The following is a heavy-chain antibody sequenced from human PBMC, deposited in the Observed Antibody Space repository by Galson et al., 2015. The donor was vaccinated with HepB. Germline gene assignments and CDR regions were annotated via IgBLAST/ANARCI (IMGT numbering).Heavy chain of an antibody. J-gene: IGHJ6*02. CDR3: ARVFSSRYHDFWSGHENGGMDV. V-gene: IGHV3-48*01. Sequence: SLRLSCAASGFTFSSYNMNWVRQAPGKGLEWVSYISSGSSPIYYADSVKGRFTISRDNAKNSLYLQMNSLRPEDTAVYYCARVFSSRYHDFWSGHENGGMDVWGQGTTVTVSS. CDR1: GFTFSSYN. CDR2: ISSGSSPI. D-gene: IGHD3-3*01.